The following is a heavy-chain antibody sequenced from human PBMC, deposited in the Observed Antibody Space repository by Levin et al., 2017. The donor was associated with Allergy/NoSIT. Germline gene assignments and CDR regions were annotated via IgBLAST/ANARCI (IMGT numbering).Heavy chain of an antibody. V-gene: IGHV5-51*01. J-gene: IGHJ4*02. CDR1: GYSFTSYW. CDR3: ARQVHDSSGYLSYFDF. D-gene: IGHD3-22*01. CDR2: IYPGDSDT. Sequence: GASVKVSCEGSGYSFTSYWIGWVRQMPGKGLEWMGIIYPGDSDTRYSPSFQGQVTISTDKSISTAYLQWSSLKASDTAMYYCARQVHDSSGYLSYFDFWGQGTLVTVSS.